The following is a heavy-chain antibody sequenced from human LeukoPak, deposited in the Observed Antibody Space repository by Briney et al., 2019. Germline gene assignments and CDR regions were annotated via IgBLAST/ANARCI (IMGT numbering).Heavy chain of an antibody. J-gene: IGHJ4*02. Sequence: GGGLRLSCTVSVYTLCLYAVLGAPRARGRARVGVIFIRNKAYGGTTEYAASVKGRFTISRDDSKSIAYLQMNSLKSEDAAVYYCTRRYDYGDYVFDYWGQGTLVTVSS. V-gene: IGHV3-49*04. CDR3: TRRYDYGDYVFDY. CDR2: IRNKAYGGTT. D-gene: IGHD4-17*01. CDR1: VYTLCLYA.